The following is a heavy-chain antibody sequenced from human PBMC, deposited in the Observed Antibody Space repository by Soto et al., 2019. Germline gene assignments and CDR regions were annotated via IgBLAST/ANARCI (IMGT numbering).Heavy chain of an antibody. V-gene: IGHV3-7*01. Sequence: VQLVESGGGLVQPGGSLRLSCAAPGFTFSSYWMTWARQAPGKGLEWVASMNRDGSEKRYVDSVEGRFTISRDNAKNSLFLQMNSLSPDDTAVYYCGRDAGRRFDYWGQGSLVTVSS. CDR3: GRDAGRRFDY. CDR1: GFTFSSYW. D-gene: IGHD6-13*01. CDR2: MNRDGSEK. J-gene: IGHJ4*02.